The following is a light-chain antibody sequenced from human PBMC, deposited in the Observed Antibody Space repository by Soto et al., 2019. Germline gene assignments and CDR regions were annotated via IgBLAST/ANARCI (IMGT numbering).Light chain of an antibody. CDR1: QSVLRTSNDKNS. CDR3: QQYYNTPWT. Sequence: DIVMTQSPDSLAVSLGERATINCKSSQSVLRTSNDKNSLSWYQQKPGQPPKLLIYWASTRESGVPDRFSGSGSGTDFTLTISSLQAEDVAVYYCQQYYNTPWTFGQGTKVQI. V-gene: IGKV4-1*01. J-gene: IGKJ1*01. CDR2: WAS.